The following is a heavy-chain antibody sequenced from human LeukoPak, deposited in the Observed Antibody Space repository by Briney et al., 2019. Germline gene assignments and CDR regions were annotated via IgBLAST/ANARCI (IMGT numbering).Heavy chain of an antibody. CDR3: ARDGIAATGSPFDY. J-gene: IGHJ4*02. CDR1: GGSISSGYYY. D-gene: IGHD6-13*01. V-gene: IGHV4-31*03. Sequence: PSETLSLTCTVSGGSISSGYYYWNWIRQHLGKGLEWIGFIHYSGSTYYNPSLRRRVTISIYTSKNQFSLNLSSVTAADTAVYYCARDGIAATGSPFDYWGQGALVTVSS. CDR2: IHYSGST.